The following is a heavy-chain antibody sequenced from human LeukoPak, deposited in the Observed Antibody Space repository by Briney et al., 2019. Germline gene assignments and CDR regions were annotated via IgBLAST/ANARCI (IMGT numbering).Heavy chain of an antibody. J-gene: IGHJ5*01. CDR2: IHYDGYTT. CDR3: AKEGVRGYSYGYGTRNKWFDF. CDR1: GFPLSTYG. D-gene: IGHD5-18*01. V-gene: IGHV3-30*02. Sequence: GGSLRLSCVTSGFPLSTYGVHWVRQAPGSGLEWVAYIHYDGYTTNYADSVKGRFTISRDNSKNTLYLQMNSLRAEDTAVYYCAKEGVRGYSYGYGTRNKWFDFWGQGTLVTVSS.